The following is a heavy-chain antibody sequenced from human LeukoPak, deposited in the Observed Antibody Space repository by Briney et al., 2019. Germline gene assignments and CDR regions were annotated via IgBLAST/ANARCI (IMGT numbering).Heavy chain of an antibody. V-gene: IGHV3-66*01. Sequence: GGSLRLSCAASGFTVSSNYMSWVRQAPGKGLEWVSLIYSGGSTYYADSVKGRFTISRDNSKNTLYLQMNSLRAEDTAVYYCAKDYYGSGSHVDYWGQGTLVTVSS. J-gene: IGHJ4*02. CDR2: IYSGGST. CDR3: AKDYYGSGSHVDY. CDR1: GFTVSSNY. D-gene: IGHD3-10*01.